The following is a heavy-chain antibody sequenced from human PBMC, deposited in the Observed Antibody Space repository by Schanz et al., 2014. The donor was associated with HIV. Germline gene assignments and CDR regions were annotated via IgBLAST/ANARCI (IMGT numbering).Heavy chain of an antibody. D-gene: IGHD3-16*01. CDR1: GFTFNYYG. CDR3: ARGAEEDYYGPCFDS. J-gene: IGHJ4*02. Sequence: QVQLVESGGGVVQPGRSLRLSCAASGFTFNYYGMHWVRQAPGKGLEWVGVISPDGSKQHYADSVKGRFIISRDNSKKILYLQMNSLRAEDTAEYFCARGAEEDYYGPCFDSWGQGTLVIVSS. V-gene: IGHV3-33*01. CDR2: ISPDGSKQ.